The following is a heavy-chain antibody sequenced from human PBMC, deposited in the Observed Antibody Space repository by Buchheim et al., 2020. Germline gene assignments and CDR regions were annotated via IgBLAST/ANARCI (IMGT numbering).Heavy chain of an antibody. CDR2: IYYSGST. CDR1: GGSISSGGYY. J-gene: IGHJ5*01. V-gene: IGHV4-31*03. CDR3: ARRYYDILTGCYRANCIDP. Sequence: QVQLQESGPGLVKPSQTLSLTCTVSGGSISSGGYYWSWIRQHPGKGLEWIGYIYYSGSTYYNPSLKSRVTISVDTSKNQFSLQLGSVTAADTAVYYCARRYYDILTGCYRANCIDPWGQGTL. D-gene: IGHD3-9*01.